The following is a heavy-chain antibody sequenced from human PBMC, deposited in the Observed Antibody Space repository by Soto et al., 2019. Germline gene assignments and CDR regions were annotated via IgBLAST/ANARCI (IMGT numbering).Heavy chain of an antibody. CDR2: IIPIFGTA. CDR1: GGTFSSYA. J-gene: IGHJ4*02. CDR3: ARDNRVGYYDYVWGSYRLDY. V-gene: IGHV1-69*13. Sequence: ASVKVSCKASGGTFSSYAISWVRQAPGQGLEWMGGIIPIFGTANYAQKFQGRVTITADESTSTAYMELSSLRSEDTAVYYCARDNRVGYYDYVWGSYRLDYWGQGTLVTVSS. D-gene: IGHD3-16*02.